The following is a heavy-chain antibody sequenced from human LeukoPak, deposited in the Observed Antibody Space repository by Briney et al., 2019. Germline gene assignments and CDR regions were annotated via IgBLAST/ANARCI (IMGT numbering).Heavy chain of an antibody. CDR1: GGSISSGSYY. CDR2: IYTSGST. D-gene: IGHD1-26*01. J-gene: IGHJ4*02. CDR3: ASGSGSYYAIDY. V-gene: IGHV4-61*02. Sequence: PSETLSLTCTVSGGSISSGSYYWSWIRQPAGKGLEWIGRIYTSGSTNYNPSLKSRVTISVDTSKNQFSLKLSSVTAADTAVYYCASGSGSYYAIDYWGQGTLVTVSS.